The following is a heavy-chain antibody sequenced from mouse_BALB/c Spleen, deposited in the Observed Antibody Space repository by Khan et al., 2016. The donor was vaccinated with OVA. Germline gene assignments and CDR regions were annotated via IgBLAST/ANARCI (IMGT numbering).Heavy chain of an antibody. CDR3: ARHRFATHSGWFAY. CDR1: GFTFSSYG. CDR2: ISNGGSYT. D-gene: IGHD1-1*01. Sequence: EVELVESGGDLVKPGGSLNLSCEASGFTFSSYGMSWLRQTPDKRLEWVATISNGGSYTYFPDSVKGRLTISRDNAKNTLYLQMSSLKSEDTALYNCARHRFATHSGWFAYWGQGTLVTVFA. J-gene: IGHJ3*01. V-gene: IGHV5-6*01.